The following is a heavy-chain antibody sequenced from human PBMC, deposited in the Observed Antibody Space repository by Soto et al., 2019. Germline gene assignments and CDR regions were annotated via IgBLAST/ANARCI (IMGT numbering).Heavy chain of an antibody. Sequence: SETLSLTCTVSGGSISSYYWSWIRQPPGKGLEWIGYIYYSGSTNYNPSLKSGVTISVDTSKNQFSLKLSSVTAADTAVYYCARVLFGRGNWFDPWGQGTLVTVSS. CDR2: IYYSGST. CDR1: GGSISSYY. J-gene: IGHJ5*02. V-gene: IGHV4-59*01. CDR3: ARVLFGRGNWFDP. D-gene: IGHD3-3*01.